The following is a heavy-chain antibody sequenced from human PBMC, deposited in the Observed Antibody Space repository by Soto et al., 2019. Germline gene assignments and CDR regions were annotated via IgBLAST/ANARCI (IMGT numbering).Heavy chain of an antibody. J-gene: IGHJ6*02. CDR3: ARGDSTDCSNGVCSFFYNHDMDV. D-gene: IGHD2-8*01. Sequence: ASVKVSCKASGYSFTNYHIHWVRQAPGQGLEWLGRINPKSGGTSTAQKFQGWVTMTTDTSISTASMELTRLTSDDTAIYYCARGDSTDCSNGVCSFFYNHDMDVWGQGTTVTVSS. CDR2: INPKSGGT. CDR1: GYSFTNYH. V-gene: IGHV1-2*04.